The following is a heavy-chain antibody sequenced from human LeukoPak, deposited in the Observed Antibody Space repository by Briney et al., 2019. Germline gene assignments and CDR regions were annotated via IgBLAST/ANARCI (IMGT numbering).Heavy chain of an antibody. D-gene: IGHD2/OR15-2a*01. CDR3: ARVNSLGYYFDY. V-gene: IGHV4-59*08. CDR1: GGSISSYY. Sequence: PSETLSLTCTVSGGSISSYYWSWIRQPPGKGLEWIGYIYYSGSTNYNPSLKSRVTTSVDTSKNQFSLKLSSVTAADTAVYYCARVNSLGYYFDYWGQGTLVTVSS. J-gene: IGHJ4*02. CDR2: IYYSGST.